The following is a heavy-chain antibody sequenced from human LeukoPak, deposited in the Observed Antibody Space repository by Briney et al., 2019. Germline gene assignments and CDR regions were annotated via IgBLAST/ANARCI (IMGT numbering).Heavy chain of an antibody. CDR2: ISNYSSTI. J-gene: IGHJ4*02. V-gene: IGHV3-48*02. Sequence: GGSLRLSCAASGFTLSGYPMNWVRQAPGKGLEWVSYISNYSSTIYYADSVKGRFTISRDNAKNSVFLQMNSLSDEDTAVYYCARDHGNSWDRDSWGQGTLVTVSS. D-gene: IGHD6-13*01. CDR3: ARDHGNSWDRDS. CDR1: GFTLSGYP.